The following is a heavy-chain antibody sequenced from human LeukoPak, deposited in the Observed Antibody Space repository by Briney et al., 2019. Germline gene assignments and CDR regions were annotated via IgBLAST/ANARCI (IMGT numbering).Heavy chain of an antibody. V-gene: IGHV1-2*02. Sequence: ASVKVSCKASGYTFTSYAMHWVRQAPGQRLEWMGWINPNSGGTNYAQKFQGRVTMTRDTSISTAYMELSRLRSDDTAVYYCARGEVTMVRGVTPNFDYWGQGTLVTVSS. CDR2: INPNSGGT. CDR1: GYTFTSYA. CDR3: ARGEVTMVRGVTPNFDY. J-gene: IGHJ4*02. D-gene: IGHD3-10*01.